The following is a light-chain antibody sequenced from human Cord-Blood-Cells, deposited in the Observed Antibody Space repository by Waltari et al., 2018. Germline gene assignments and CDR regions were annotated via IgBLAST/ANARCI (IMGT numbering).Light chain of an antibody. V-gene: IGLV2-14*03. CDR3: SSYTSSSTFVV. J-gene: IGLJ3*02. CDR1: SSDVGGYNY. CDR2: AVS. Sequence: QSALTQPASVSGSPGQSITISCTGTSSDVGGYNYVSWYQNHPGKAPKLMIYAVSKRPAGVSNRFSGSKSGNTASLTISGLQAEDEADYYCSSYTSSSTFVVFGGGTKLTVL.